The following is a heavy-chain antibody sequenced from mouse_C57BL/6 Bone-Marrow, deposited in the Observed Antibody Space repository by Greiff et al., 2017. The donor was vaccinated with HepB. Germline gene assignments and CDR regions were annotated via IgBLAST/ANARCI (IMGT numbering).Heavy chain of an antibody. CDR1: GFSLTSYG. CDR2: IWSGGST. CDR3: ARGYYDYDSNWYFDV. D-gene: IGHD2-4*01. Sequence: QVQLQQSGPGLVQPSQSLSITCTVSGFSLTSYGVHWVRQSPGKGLEWLGVIWSGGSTDYNAAFISRLSISKDNSKSQVFFKMNSLQADDTAIYYCARGYYDYDSNWYFDVWGTGTTVTVSS. V-gene: IGHV2-2*01. J-gene: IGHJ1*03.